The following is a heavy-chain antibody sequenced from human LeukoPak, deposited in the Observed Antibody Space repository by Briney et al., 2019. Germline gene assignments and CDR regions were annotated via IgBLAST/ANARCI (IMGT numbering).Heavy chain of an antibody. Sequence: SETLSLTCSVSGGSISNYSWNWIRQPAGKGLEWIGRFYTSGTTNYNPSLKSRVTMSIDTSKNQVSLKIRSVTAADTAVYYCARTVVTLDWYFDLWGRGTLVSVSS. D-gene: IGHD4-23*01. CDR1: GGSISNYS. V-gene: IGHV4-4*07. CDR3: ARTVVTLDWYFDL. J-gene: IGHJ2*01. CDR2: FYTSGTT.